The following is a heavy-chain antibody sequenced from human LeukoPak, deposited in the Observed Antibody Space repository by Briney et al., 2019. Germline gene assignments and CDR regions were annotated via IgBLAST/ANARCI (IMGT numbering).Heavy chain of an antibody. D-gene: IGHD7-27*01. CDR3: ARAAGDRIGYHDL. V-gene: IGHV3-30*14. CDR2: ISYDGSNK. J-gene: IGHJ2*01. CDR1: GFTFSSYA. Sequence: GGSLRLSCAASGFTFSSYAMHWVRQAPGKGLEWVAVISYDGSNKYYADSVKGRFTISRDNSKNTLNLQMNSLRAEDTAVYYCARAAGDRIGYHDLWGRGTLVTVSS.